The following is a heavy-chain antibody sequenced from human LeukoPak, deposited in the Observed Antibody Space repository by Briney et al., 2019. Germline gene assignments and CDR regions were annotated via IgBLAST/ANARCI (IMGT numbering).Heavy chain of an antibody. V-gene: IGHV3-23*01. CDR1: GFSFSSYT. CDR2: ISGSGGFT. J-gene: IGHJ4*02. Sequence: GGSLRLSCAASGFSFSSYTMSWVRQAPGKGLEWVSAISGSGGFTYHADSVKGRFTISRDNSKNTLFLQMNSLRAEDTAVYYCAREDSGNYYFDFWGQGTLVTVSS. D-gene: IGHD1-26*01. CDR3: AREDSGNYYFDF.